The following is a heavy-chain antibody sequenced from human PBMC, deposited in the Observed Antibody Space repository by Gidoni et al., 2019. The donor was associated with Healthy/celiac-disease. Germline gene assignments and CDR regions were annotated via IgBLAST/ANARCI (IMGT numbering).Heavy chain of an antibody. J-gene: IGHJ6*02. V-gene: IGHV1-69*01. Sequence: QVQLVQSGAEVKKPGSSVKVSCKASGVTFSSYAISWVRQAPGQGLEWMGGIIPIFGTANYAQKFQGRVTITADESTSTAYMELSSLRSEDTAVYYCARDYYDSSGYYYDGMDVWGQGTTVTVSS. CDR1: GVTFSSYA. CDR2: IIPIFGTA. CDR3: ARDYYDSSGYYYDGMDV. D-gene: IGHD3-22*01.